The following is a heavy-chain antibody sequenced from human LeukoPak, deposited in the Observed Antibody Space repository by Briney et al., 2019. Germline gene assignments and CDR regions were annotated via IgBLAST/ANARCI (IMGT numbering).Heavy chain of an antibody. J-gene: IGHJ6*02. V-gene: IGHV3-74*01. CDR2: INSDGSST. CDR3: AREDYSYYYYGMDV. D-gene: IGHD3/OR15-3a*01. CDR1: GFTFSSYW. Sequence: GWSLRLSCAASGFTFSSYWMHWVRQAPGKGLVWVSRINSDGSSTSYADSVKGRFTISRDNAKNTLYLQMNSLRAEDTAVYYCAREDYSYYYYGMDVWGQGTTVTVSS.